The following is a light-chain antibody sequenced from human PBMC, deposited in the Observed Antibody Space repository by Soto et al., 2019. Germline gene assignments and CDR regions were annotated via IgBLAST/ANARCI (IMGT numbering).Light chain of an antibody. CDR2: EVS. V-gene: IGLV2-8*01. J-gene: IGLJ1*01. CDR1: SSDVGGYNY. CDR3: SSYAGTSYV. Sequence: QSALTQPPSASGSPGQSVTISCTGTSSDVGGYNYVSWYQQHPGKAPKLMIYEVSKRPSGVPDRFSGSKSGNTASLTVSGLQAEYEDDYYCSSYAGTSYVFGTGTKLTVL.